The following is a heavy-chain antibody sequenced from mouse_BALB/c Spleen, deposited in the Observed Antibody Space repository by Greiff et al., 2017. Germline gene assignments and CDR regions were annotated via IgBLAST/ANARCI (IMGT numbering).Heavy chain of an antibody. CDR1: GYTFTSYW. J-gene: IGHJ2*01. Sequence: QVQLQQSGAELAKPGASVKMSCKASGYTFTSYWMHWVKQRPGQGLEWIGYINPSTGYTEYNQKFKDKATLTADKSSSTAYMPLSSLTSEDSAVYYCAHYGSSFYWGQGTTLAVSA. V-gene: IGHV1-7*01. CDR2: INPSTGYT. CDR3: AHYGSSFY. D-gene: IGHD1-1*01.